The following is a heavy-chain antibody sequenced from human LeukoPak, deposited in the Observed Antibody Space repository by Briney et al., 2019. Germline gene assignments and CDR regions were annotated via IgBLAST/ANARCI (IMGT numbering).Heavy chain of an antibody. CDR3: ARAVDTAMVTPFDY. Sequence: SVTVSFKASGGTFSSYAISWVRQAPGQGQEWVGRIIPILGIANYAQKFQGRVTITADKSTSTAYMELSSLRSEDTAVYYCARAVDTAMVTPFDYWGQGTLVTVSS. D-gene: IGHD5-18*01. CDR1: GGTFSSYA. V-gene: IGHV1-69*04. CDR2: IIPILGIA. J-gene: IGHJ4*02.